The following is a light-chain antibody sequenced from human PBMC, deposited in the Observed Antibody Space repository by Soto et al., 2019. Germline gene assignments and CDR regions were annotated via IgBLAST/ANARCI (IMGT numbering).Light chain of an antibody. Sequence: EIVLTQSPGTLSLSPGDRATLSCRASQSVSSSYLAWYQQKPGQAPRLLIYGAFNRATGIPARFSGSGSGTDFTLTISSLEPEDFAVYYCQQRNSWPLTFGGGTKVDIK. J-gene: IGKJ4*01. V-gene: IGKV3-11*01. CDR2: GAF. CDR1: QSVSSSY. CDR3: QQRNSWPLT.